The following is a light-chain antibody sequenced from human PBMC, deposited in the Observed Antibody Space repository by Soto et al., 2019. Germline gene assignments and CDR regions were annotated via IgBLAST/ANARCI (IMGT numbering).Light chain of an antibody. J-gene: IGKJ2*01. Sequence: EIVMTQSPATLSVSPGERATLSCRASQSVSSNLAWYQQKPGQAPRLLIYGASIRATGIPARFSGSGSGTEFTLTISCLQSEYFSVYYCQQYNNWPYTFGQGTKLEIK. CDR2: GAS. V-gene: IGKV3D-15*01. CDR3: QQYNNWPYT. CDR1: QSVSSN.